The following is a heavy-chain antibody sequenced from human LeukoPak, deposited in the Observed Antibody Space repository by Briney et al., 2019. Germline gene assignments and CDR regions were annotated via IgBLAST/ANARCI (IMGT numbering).Heavy chain of an antibody. V-gene: IGHV4-39*07. CDR1: GGSISSSSYY. CDR3: ARENPSFPGFYFDY. J-gene: IGHJ4*02. Sequence: SETLSLTCTVSGGSISSSSYYWGWIRRPPGKGLEWIGSIYYSGSTYYNPSLKSRVTISVDTSKNQFSLKLSSVTAADTAVYYCARENPSFPGFYFDYWGQGTLVTVSS. CDR2: IYYSGST. D-gene: IGHD2-21*01.